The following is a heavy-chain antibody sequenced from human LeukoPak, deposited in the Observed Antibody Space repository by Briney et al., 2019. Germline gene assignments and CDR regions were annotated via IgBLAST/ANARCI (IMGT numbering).Heavy chain of an antibody. D-gene: IGHD1-1*01. V-gene: IGHV4-30-4*07. CDR2: IYYSGST. CDR1: GGSISSGGYS. CDR3: ARELNWRYFDY. Sequence: KPSETLSLTCAVSGGSISSGGYSWRWIRQPPGKGLEWIGYIYYSGSTYYNPSLKSRVTISVDTSKNQYSLKLTSVTAADTAVYYCARELNWRYFDYWGQGTLVTVSS. J-gene: IGHJ4*02.